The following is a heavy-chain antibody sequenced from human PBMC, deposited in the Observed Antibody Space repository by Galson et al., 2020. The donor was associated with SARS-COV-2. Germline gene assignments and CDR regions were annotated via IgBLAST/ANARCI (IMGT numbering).Heavy chain of an antibody. CDR3: ARGQQTELLTPFDF. Sequence: PSETLSLTCAVSGGPVSSGAFSWSWIRQPPGKGLEWNGHIYDSGNTYYNPSLKSRVSISVDRSKNQFSLNLSSVTAADTAVYYCARGQQTELLTPFDFWGQGTLVTVSS. J-gene: IGHJ4*02. V-gene: IGHV4-30-2*01. CDR2: IYDSGNT. CDR1: GGPVSSGAFS. D-gene: IGHD1-26*01.